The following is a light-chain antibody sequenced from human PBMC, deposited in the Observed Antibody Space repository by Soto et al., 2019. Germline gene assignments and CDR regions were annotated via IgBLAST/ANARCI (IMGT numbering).Light chain of an antibody. Sequence: QSVLTQPPSVSGAPGQRVTISCTGSSSNIGAGYDVHWYQQLPGTAPKLLIYGNSNRPSGVPDRFSGSKSGTSASLAITGLQAEDEADYYCQSYESSLSVSVVFGGGTKLTVL. J-gene: IGLJ2*01. V-gene: IGLV1-40*01. CDR2: GNS. CDR3: QSYESSLSVSVV. CDR1: SSNIGAGYD.